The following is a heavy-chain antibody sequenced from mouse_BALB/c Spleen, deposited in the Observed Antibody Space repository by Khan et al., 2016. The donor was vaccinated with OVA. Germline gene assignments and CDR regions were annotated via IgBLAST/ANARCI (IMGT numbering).Heavy chain of an antibody. CDR3: ARAYYRYDGYYAMDY. CDR1: GFSLSRYN. V-gene: IGHV2-6-4*01. Sequence: QVQLKQSGPGLVAPSQSLSITCTVSGFSLSRYNIHWVRQPPGKGLEWLGMIWGGGGTDYNSNLKIRLSISKDNSKSQVFLKMNSLQTDDTAMYFCARAYYRYDGYYAMDYWGQGTLVTVSS. J-gene: IGHJ4*01. D-gene: IGHD2-14*01. CDR2: IWGGGGT.